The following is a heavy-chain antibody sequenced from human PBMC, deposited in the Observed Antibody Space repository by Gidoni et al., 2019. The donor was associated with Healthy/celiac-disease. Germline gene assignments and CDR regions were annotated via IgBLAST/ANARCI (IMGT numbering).Heavy chain of an antibody. D-gene: IGHD6-19*01. CDR3: ARDSSGWFLTRGYMDV. V-gene: IGHV3-30*01. Sequence: QVQLVESGGGVVQPGRSLRLSCAASGFTFSSYAMHWVRQAPGKGLEWVAVISYDGSNKYYADSVKGRFTISRDNSKNTLYLQMNSLRAEDTAVYYCARDSSGWFLTRGYMDVWGKGTTVTVSS. CDR2: ISYDGSNK. CDR1: GFTFSSYA. J-gene: IGHJ6*03.